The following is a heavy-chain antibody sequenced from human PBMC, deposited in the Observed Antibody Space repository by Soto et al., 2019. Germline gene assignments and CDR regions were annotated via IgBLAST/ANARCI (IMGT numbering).Heavy chain of an antibody. CDR1: GFTFSSYS. CDR2: ISSSSSYI. Sequence: SLRLSCAASGFTFSSYSMNWVRQAPGKGLEWVSSISSSSSYIYYADSVKGRFTISRDNAKNSLYLQMNSLRAEDTAVYYCARDRCSSTSCHTETYGMDVWGQGTTVTVSS. J-gene: IGHJ6*02. CDR3: ARDRCSSTSCHTETYGMDV. D-gene: IGHD2-2*02. V-gene: IGHV3-21*01.